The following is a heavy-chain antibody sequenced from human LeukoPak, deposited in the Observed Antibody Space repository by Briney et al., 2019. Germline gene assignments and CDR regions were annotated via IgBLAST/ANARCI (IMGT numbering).Heavy chain of an antibody. V-gene: IGHV3-11*04. Sequence: KSGGSLRLSCATSGFTFSDHYMTWIRQAPGKGLETVSYIYNGGDTIYYADSVRGRFTISRDNAESSLYLQMNSLRAEDTAVYYCARGHWGLDYWGQGTLVTVSS. CDR3: ARGHWGLDY. CDR1: GFTFSDHY. D-gene: IGHD7-27*01. CDR2: IYNGGDTI. J-gene: IGHJ4*02.